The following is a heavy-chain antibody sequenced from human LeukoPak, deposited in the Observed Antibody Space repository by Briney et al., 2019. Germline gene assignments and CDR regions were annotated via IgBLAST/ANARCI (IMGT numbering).Heavy chain of an antibody. CDR2: ISYDGSNK. CDR1: GFTFSGYG. Sequence: GRSLRLSCAASGFTFSGYGMHWVRQAPGKGLEWVAVISYDGSNKYYADSVKGRFTISRDNSKNTLYLQMNSLRAEDTAVYYCAKQRYCSSTSCYDAFDIWGQGTMVTVSS. V-gene: IGHV3-30*18. CDR3: AKQRYCSSTSCYDAFDI. D-gene: IGHD2-2*01. J-gene: IGHJ3*02.